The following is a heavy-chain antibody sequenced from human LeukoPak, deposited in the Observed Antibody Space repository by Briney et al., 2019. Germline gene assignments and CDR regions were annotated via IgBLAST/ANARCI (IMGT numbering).Heavy chain of an antibody. Sequence: ASVKVSCKAPGYPITAFSLHWVRQAPGQGPEWMAIINPGIFTTTYAQKLQDRITVTSDTSTATVYMELRSLRLEDTAVYFCARDWAHGSFDLWGQGTLVTVSS. V-gene: IGHV1-46*01. CDR1: GYPITAFS. J-gene: IGHJ4*02. CDR3: ARDWAHGSFDL. CDR2: INPGIFTT. D-gene: IGHD3-16*01.